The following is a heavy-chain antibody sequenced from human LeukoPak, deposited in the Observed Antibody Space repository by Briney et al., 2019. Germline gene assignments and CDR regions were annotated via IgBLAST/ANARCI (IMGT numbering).Heavy chain of an antibody. J-gene: IGHJ4*02. CDR3: AGPRGYSYGRFDY. CDR2: INHSGST. D-gene: IGHD5-18*01. Sequence: SETLSLTCTVYGGSFSGYYWSWIRQPPGKGLEWIGEINHSGSTNYNPSLKSRVTISVDTSKNQSSLKLSSVTAADTAVYYCAGPRGYSYGRFDYWGQGTLVTVSS. V-gene: IGHV4-34*01. CDR1: GGSFSGYY.